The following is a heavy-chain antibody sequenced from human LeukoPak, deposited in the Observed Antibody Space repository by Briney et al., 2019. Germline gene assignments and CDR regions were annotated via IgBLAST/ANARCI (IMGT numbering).Heavy chain of an antibody. Sequence: GGCLSLSCAASGFTVSSNYMSWVRQAPGEGLEWVSVIYSGGSTSYADSVKGRFTISRDNSKNTLYLQMNSLRAEDTAVYYCARDLTFQTDYWGQGTLVTVSS. CDR2: IYSGGST. CDR3: ARDLTFQTDY. CDR1: GFTVSSNY. D-gene: IGHD1-14*01. V-gene: IGHV3-66*01. J-gene: IGHJ4*02.